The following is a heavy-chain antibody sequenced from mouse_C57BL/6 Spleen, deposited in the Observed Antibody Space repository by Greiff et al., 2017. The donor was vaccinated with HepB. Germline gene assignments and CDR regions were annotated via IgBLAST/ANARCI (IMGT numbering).Heavy chain of an antibody. V-gene: IGHV1-55*01. CDR3: ARWNDGSTSCAMDY. CDR2: IYPGSGST. Sequence: VQLQQPGAELVKPGASVKMSCKASGYTFTSYWITWVKQRPGQGLEWIGDIYPGSGSTNYNEKFKSKATLTVDTSSSTAYMQLSSLTSEDSAVYYCARWNDGSTSCAMDYWGQGTSVTVSS. J-gene: IGHJ4*01. CDR1: GYTFTSYW. D-gene: IGHD1-1*01.